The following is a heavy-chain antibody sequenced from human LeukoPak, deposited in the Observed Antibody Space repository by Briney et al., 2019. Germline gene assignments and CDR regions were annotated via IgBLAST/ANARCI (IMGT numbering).Heavy chain of an antibody. CDR2: VYFSGYT. D-gene: IGHD6-13*01. CDR3: ARLFPSTPTLAAAGRVGLDWFDP. Sequence: PSETLSLTCTVSGGRMSGDSLTDSNYYWVWIRQPPGEGLEGIGSVYFSGYTNYNPSLKSRVTISVDTSKNQFSLKLSSVTAADTAVYYCARLFPSTPTLAAAGRVGLDWFDPWGQGTLVTVSS. CDR1: GGRMSGDSLTDSNYY. J-gene: IGHJ5*02. V-gene: IGHV4-39*07.